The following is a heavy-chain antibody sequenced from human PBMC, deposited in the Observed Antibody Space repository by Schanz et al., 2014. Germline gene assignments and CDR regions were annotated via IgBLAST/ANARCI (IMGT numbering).Heavy chain of an antibody. Sequence: QVQLQESGPGLVKPSQTLSLTCAVSGGSISSGGYSWNWIRQPPGKGLEWIVYIYYSGSTYYNPTLKSRCTISVDTSKNQFSLKLSSVTAADTAVYYCARGGRTTYNYYYGMDVWGQGTTVTVSS. CDR2: IYYSGST. J-gene: IGHJ6*02. D-gene: IGHD1-1*01. V-gene: IGHV4-30-4*07. CDR3: ARGGRTTYNYYYGMDV. CDR1: GGSISSGGYS.